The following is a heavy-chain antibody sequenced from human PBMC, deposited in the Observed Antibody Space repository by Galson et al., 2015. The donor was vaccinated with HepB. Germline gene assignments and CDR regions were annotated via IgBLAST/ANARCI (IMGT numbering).Heavy chain of an antibody. CDR1: GFTFSSYA. V-gene: IGHV3-30*04. Sequence: SLRLSCAASGFTFSSYAMHWVRQAPGKGLEWVAVISYDGSNKYYADSVKGRFTISRDNSKNTLYLQMNSLRAEDTAVYYCARGSEGYSYAKGVGMDVWGQGTTVTVSS. J-gene: IGHJ6*02. CDR2: ISYDGSNK. D-gene: IGHD5-18*01. CDR3: ARGSEGYSYAKGVGMDV.